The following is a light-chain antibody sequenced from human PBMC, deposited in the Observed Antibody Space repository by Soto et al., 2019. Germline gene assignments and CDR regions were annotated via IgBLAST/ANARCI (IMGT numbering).Light chain of an antibody. V-gene: IGLV2-14*01. J-gene: IGLJ1*01. CDR1: SSDVGGYNY. CDR2: EVS. CDR3: SSITSSSTPWV. Sequence: QSALTQPASVSGSPGQSITISCTGTSSDVGGYNYVSWYQQHPGKAPKLMIYEVSNRPSGVSNRFSGSKSGNTASLTISGLQAEDEADYTCSSITSSSTPWVFGTGTKVTVL.